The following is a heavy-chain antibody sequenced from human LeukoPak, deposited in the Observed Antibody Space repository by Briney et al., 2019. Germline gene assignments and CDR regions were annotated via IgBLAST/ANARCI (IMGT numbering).Heavy chain of an antibody. J-gene: IGHJ4*02. D-gene: IGHD6-19*01. V-gene: IGHV1-18*04. CDR1: GCTFTGYY. CDR2: ISAYNGNT. CDR3: ARDPIAVAGNY. Sequence: ASVKVSCKASGCTFTGYYMHWVRQAPGQGLEWMGWISAYNGNTNYAQKLQGRVTMTTDTSTSTAYMELRSLRSDDTAVYYCARDPIAVAGNYWGQGTLVTVSS.